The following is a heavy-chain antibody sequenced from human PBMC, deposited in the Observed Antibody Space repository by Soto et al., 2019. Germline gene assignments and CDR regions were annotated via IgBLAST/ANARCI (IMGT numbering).Heavy chain of an antibody. CDR1: GGSISSGGYY. D-gene: IGHD6-13*01. CDR2: IYYSGST. V-gene: IGHV4-31*03. CDR3: ARDMGTAAGYYYGMDV. Sequence: SETLSLTCTVSGGSISSGGYYWSWTRQHPGKGLEWIGYIYYSGSTYYNPSLKSRVTISVDTSKNQFSLKLSSVTAADTAVYYCARDMGTAAGYYYGMDVWGQGTTVTVSS. J-gene: IGHJ6*02.